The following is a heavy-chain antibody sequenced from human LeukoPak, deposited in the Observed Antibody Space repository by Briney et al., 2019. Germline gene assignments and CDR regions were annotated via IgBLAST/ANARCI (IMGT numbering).Heavy chain of an antibody. CDR3: ARDLSTASYYFDY. CDR1: GFTFSSYG. CDR2: IWYDGSNK. J-gene: IGHJ4*02. D-gene: IGHD2-2*01. Sequence: TGGSLRLSCAASGFTFSSYGMHWVRQAPGKGLEWVAVIWYDGSNKYYADSVKGRFTISRDNSKNTLYLQMNSLRAEDTAVYYCARDLSTASYYFDYWGQGTLVTVSS. V-gene: IGHV3-33*01.